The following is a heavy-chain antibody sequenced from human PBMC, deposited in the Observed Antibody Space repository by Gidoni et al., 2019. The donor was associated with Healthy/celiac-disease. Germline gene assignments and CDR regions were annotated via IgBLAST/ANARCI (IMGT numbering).Heavy chain of an antibody. Sequence: QVQLQESGPGLGKPSQTLSLTCTVSGVSISRGSYYWSWIRQPAGKGLEWIGRIYTSGSTNYNPSLKSRVTISVDTSKNQFSLKLSSVTAADTAVYYCAIETPRAVAGTGGIDYWGQGTLVTVSS. CDR3: AIETPRAVAGTGGIDY. CDR2: IYTSGST. J-gene: IGHJ4*02. V-gene: IGHV4-61*02. CDR1: GVSISRGSYY. D-gene: IGHD6-19*01.